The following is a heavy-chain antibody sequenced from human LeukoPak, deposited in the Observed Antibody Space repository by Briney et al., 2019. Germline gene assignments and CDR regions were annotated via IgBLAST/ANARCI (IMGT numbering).Heavy chain of an antibody. CDR3: AKDWGSQYYFDY. J-gene: IGHJ4*02. CDR1: GFTISIYG. Sequence: GGSLRLSCAASGFTISIYGMHCVRQAPGKGMEWVAVISYDGSNKYSAASVKGRFTISRDNSKNTLYLQITSLRAEDTAVYYCAKDWGSQYYFDYWGQGTLVTVSS. D-gene: IGHD3-16*01. CDR2: ISYDGSNK. V-gene: IGHV3-30*18.